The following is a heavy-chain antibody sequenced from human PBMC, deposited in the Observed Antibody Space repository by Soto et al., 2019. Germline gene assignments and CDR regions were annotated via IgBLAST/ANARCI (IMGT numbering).Heavy chain of an antibody. V-gene: IGHV2-5*02. D-gene: IGHD3-10*01. CDR2: IYWAGDK. CDR3: AHTQTTNVRGAAALHI. CDR1: GFSLITSGVG. Sequence: QITLKESGPTLVEPTQTLTLTCTFSGFSLITSGVGVGWIRQPPGKALEWLALIYWAGDKRYSPSLKSRLTITNDTSKRQAVRTMTNMVPVDTATYLSAHTQTTNVRGAAALHIWGQGTTVTVSS. J-gene: IGHJ3*02.